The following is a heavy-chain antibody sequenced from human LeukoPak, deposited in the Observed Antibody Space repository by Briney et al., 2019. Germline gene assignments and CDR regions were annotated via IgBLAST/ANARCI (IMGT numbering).Heavy chain of an antibody. CDR2: IYYSGST. J-gene: IGHJ4*02. V-gene: IGHV4-31*03. Sequence: NPSETLSLTCNVSGGSISSGGYYWSWIRQQPGKGLEWIGYIYYSGSTYYNPSLKSRVTISVDTSKNQFSLNLTSVTAADTAVYYCARAHSSSYYPFDYWGQGTLVTVSS. CDR1: GGSISSGGYY. D-gene: IGHD6-13*01. CDR3: ARAHSSSYYPFDY.